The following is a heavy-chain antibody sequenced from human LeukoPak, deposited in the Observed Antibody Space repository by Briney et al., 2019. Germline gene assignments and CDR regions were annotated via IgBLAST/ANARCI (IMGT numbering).Heavy chain of an antibody. CDR3: ARVGDYYDSSGYYSILDY. V-gene: IGHV4-59*08. J-gene: IGHJ4*02. CDR2: IYYSGST. D-gene: IGHD3-22*01. CDR1: GGSISSYY. Sequence: SETLSLTCTVSGGSISSYYWSWIRQPPGKGLEWFGYIYYSGSTNYNPSLKSRVTISVATSKNQFSLKLSSVTAADTAVYYCARVGDYYDSSGYYSILDYWGQGTLVTVSS.